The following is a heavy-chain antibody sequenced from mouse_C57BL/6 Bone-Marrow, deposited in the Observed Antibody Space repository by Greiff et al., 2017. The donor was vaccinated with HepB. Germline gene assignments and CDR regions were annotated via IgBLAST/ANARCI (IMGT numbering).Heavy chain of an antibody. D-gene: IGHD1-1*01. J-gene: IGHJ3*01. Sequence: VQLKQSGAELVRPGASVKLSCTASGFNIKDDYMHWVKQRPEQGLEWIGWIDPENGDTEYASKFQGKATITADTSSNTAYLQLSSLTSEDTAVYYCTTSGTTVPAWFAYWGQGTLVTVSA. V-gene: IGHV14-4*01. CDR3: TTSGTTVPAWFAY. CDR1: GFNIKDDY. CDR2: IDPENGDT.